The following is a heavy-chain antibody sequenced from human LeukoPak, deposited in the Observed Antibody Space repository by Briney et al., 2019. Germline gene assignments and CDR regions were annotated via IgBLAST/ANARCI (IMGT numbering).Heavy chain of an antibody. CDR1: GVSFSGYY. D-gene: IGHD6-19*01. CDR3: ARGRRAVAGTGGIFDP. CDR2: INHSGST. V-gene: IGHV4-34*01. Sequence: KPSETLSLTCAVYGVSFSGYYWSWLRQPPGKGLEWIGEINHSGSTNYNPSLKSRVTISVDTSKNQFSLKLSSVTAADTAVYYCARGRRAVAGTGGIFDPWGQGTLVTVSS. J-gene: IGHJ5*02.